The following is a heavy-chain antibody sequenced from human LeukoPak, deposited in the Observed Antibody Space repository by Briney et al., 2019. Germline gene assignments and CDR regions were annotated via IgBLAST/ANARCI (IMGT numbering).Heavy chain of an antibody. V-gene: IGHV3-64*04. CDR3: ARGGQLVHNWFDP. D-gene: IGHD6-13*01. J-gene: IGHJ5*02. CDR2: ISDNGGST. Sequence: GGSLRLSCSASGFTFSSYAIHWVRQAPGKGLEYVSAISDNGGSTYYADSVKGRFTISRDNSKNTLYLQMNSLRAEDTALYYCARGGQLVHNWFDPWGQGTLVTVSS. CDR1: GFTFSSYA.